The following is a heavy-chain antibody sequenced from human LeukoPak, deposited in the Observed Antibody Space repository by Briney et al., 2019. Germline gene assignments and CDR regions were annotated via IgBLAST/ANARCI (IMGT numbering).Heavy chain of an antibody. CDR2: TYYRSKWFN. CDR1: GDSVSSNSAA. Sequence: SQTLSPTSAISGDSVSSNSAAWNWIRLSPSRGLEWLGRTYYRSKWFNDYAVSVNSPITINADTSKNQFSLQLNSVTPEDTAVYYCARSRNKYFDLWGRGTLVTVSS. V-gene: IGHV6-1*01. CDR3: ARSRNKYFDL. J-gene: IGHJ2*01.